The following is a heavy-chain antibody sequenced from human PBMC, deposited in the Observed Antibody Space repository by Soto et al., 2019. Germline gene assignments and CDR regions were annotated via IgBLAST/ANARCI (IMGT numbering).Heavy chain of an antibody. D-gene: IGHD3-10*01. V-gene: IGHV1-2*02. CDR2: INNNSCGT. J-gene: IGHJ6*02. CDR1: GYTFTGYY. Sequence: ASVKVSCKASGYTFTGYYMHWVRQAPGQGLEWMGWINNNSCGTNYAQKFHGRVTMTRDKSIRSAYMELSRLRFDDTAVYYCARDTGSKNYYYNGMDVWGQGTTVTVSS. CDR3: ARDTGSKNYYYNGMDV.